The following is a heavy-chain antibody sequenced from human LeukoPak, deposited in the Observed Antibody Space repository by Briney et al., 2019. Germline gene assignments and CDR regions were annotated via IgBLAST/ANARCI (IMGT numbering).Heavy chain of an antibody. D-gene: IGHD6-19*01. CDR3: ARLDPLYSIAVAGTIDY. CDR2: IYYSGST. Sequence: TSETLSLTCTVSGGSISSSSYYWGWIRQPPGKGLEWIGSIYYSGSTYYSPSLKSRVTVSVDTSKNQFSLKLSSVTAADTAVYYCARLDPLYSIAVAGTIDYWGQGTLVTVSS. CDR1: GGSISSSSYY. V-gene: IGHV4-39*01. J-gene: IGHJ4*02.